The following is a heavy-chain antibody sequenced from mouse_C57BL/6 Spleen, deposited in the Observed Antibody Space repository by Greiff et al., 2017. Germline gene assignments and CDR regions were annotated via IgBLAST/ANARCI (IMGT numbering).Heavy chain of an antibody. V-gene: IGHV1-53*01. CDR1: GYTFTSYW. CDR2: INPSNGGT. Sequence: QVQLQQPGTELVKPGASVKLSCKASGYTFTSYWMHWVKQRPGQGLEWIGNINPSNGGTNYNEKFKSKATLTVDKSSSTAYMQLSSLTSEDSAVYYCARVDSYYYGSSAFAYWGQGTLVTVSA. CDR3: ARVDSYYYGSSAFAY. J-gene: IGHJ3*01. D-gene: IGHD1-1*01.